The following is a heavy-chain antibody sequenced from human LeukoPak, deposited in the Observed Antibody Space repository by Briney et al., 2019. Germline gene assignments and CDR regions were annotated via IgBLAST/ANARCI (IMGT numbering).Heavy chain of an antibody. CDR3: AADYYDSSGYSLDFDY. CDR1: GGSISSGSYY. CDR2: IYTSGST. D-gene: IGHD3-22*01. J-gene: IGHJ4*02. V-gene: IGHV4-61*02. Sequence: SETLSLTCTVSGGSISSGSYYWSWIRQPAGKGLEWIGRIYTSGSTNYNPSLKSRVTISVDTSKNQFSLKLSSVTAADTAVYYCAADYYDSSGYSLDFDYWGQGTLVTVSS.